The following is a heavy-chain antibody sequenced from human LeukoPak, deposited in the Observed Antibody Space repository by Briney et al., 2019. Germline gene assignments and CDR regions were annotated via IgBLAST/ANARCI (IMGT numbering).Heavy chain of an antibody. J-gene: IGHJ3*01. CDR1: GFTFSSYW. CDR2: IKQDGSEK. CDR3: PRHRRGIQHL. D-gene: IGHD3-10*01. V-gene: IGHV3-7*01. Sequence: GGSPRLSCAVSGFTFSSYWMSWVRQAPGKGLEWVANIKQDGSEKYYVDSVKGRFTISRDNAKNSLYLQMNSLRAEDTAVYYCPRHRRGIQHLWGQGTMVIVSS.